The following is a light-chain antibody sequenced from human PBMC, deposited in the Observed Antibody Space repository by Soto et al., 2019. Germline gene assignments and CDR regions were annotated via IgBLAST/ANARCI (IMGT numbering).Light chain of an antibody. CDR2: AAS. CDR1: QSISKY. V-gene: IGKV1-39*01. J-gene: IGKJ4*01. CDR3: QQSSSAPPLT. Sequence: IQMTQSPSSLSASVGDRVTITCRASQSISKYLNWYQQKPGKAPKLLIYAASSLHSGVPSRFSGSGSGTDFTLTISSLQPEDFATYYCQQSSSAPPLTFGGGTNVEFK.